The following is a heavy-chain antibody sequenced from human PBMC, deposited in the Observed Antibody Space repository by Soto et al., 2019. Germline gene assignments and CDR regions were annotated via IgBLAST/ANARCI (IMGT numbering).Heavy chain of an antibody. V-gene: IGHV1-69*13. Sequence: SVKVSCKASGGTFSSYAISWVRQAPGQGLEWMGGIIPIFGTANYAQKFQGRVTITADESTSTAYMELSSLRSEDTAVYYCARGDMPWAYYYYGMDVWGQRTTVTVSS. D-gene: IGHD2-2*01. CDR3: ARGDMPWAYYYYGMDV. CDR2: IIPIFGTA. CDR1: GGTFSSYA. J-gene: IGHJ6*02.